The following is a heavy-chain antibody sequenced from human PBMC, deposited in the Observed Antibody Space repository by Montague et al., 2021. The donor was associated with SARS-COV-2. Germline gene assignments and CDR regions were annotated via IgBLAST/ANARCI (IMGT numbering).Heavy chain of an antibody. D-gene: IGHD2-8*02. Sequence: SETLSLTCTVSAGSLSSSSHYWGWIRQPPGMGLQWIGSVGSAGSTYYSPSLKSRVTISLDTSKNQFSLKLSSVTAADTAVYYCARDEYNRYWYKYWGQGALVTVSS. J-gene: IGHJ4*02. CDR3: ARDEYNRYWYKY. CDR1: AGSLSSSSHY. CDR2: VGSAGST. V-gene: IGHV4-39*07.